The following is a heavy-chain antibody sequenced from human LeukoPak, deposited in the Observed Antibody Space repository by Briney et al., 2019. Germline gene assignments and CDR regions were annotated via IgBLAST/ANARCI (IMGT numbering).Heavy chain of an antibody. J-gene: IGHJ4*02. Sequence: GASVMVSSKASGYTFTGYYMHWVRQAPGQGLEWRGWINPNSGGTNYAQKFQGRVTTTRDTSISTAYMELSRLRSDDTAVYYCARGARGSGSYPPAVYYFDCWGQGTLVTVSS. D-gene: IGHD3-10*01. CDR1: GYTFTGYY. V-gene: IGHV1-2*02. CDR3: ARGARGSGSYPPAVYYFDC. CDR2: INPNSGGT.